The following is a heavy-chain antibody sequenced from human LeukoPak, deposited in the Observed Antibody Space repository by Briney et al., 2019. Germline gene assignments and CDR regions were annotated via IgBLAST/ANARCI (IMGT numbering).Heavy chain of an antibody. V-gene: IGHV3-64*02. J-gene: IGHJ4*01. D-gene: IGHD3-10*01. CDR2: ISADGGTT. CDR3: ARGRGGPPFDF. CDR1: GLNFRAYG. Sequence: GGSLRFSGVAFGLNFRAYGMTWVRQAPGQGLEYISAISADGGTTFHAESVKGRFTISRDNSKNTLYLQMGSLRIDDSALYYCARGRGGPPFDFWGHGTLITVSS.